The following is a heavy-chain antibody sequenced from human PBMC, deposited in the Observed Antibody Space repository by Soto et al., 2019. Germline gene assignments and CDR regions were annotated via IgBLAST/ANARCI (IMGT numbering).Heavy chain of an antibody. CDR3: AREPGDGSGRHYYYYYGMDV. V-gene: IGHV4-31*03. D-gene: IGHD3-10*01. CDR1: GGSISSGGYY. Sequence: QVQLQESGPGLVKPSQTLSLTCTVSGGSISSGGYYWSWIRQHPGKGLEWIGYIYYSGSTYYNPSLKGRVTISVDTSKNQFSLKLSSVTAADTAVYYCAREPGDGSGRHYYYYYGMDVWGQGTTVTVSS. J-gene: IGHJ6*02. CDR2: IYYSGST.